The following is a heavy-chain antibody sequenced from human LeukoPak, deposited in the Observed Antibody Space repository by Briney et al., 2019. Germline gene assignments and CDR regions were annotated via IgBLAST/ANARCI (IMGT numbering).Heavy chain of an antibody. D-gene: IGHD3-22*01. Sequence: ASVRVSCTVSGYTLTELSMHWVRQAPGKGLEWMGGFDPEDGETIYAQKFQGRVTMPEDTSTDTAYMELSSLRSEDTAVYYCATPGELVVVNAFDYWGQGTLVTVSS. CDR2: FDPEDGET. J-gene: IGHJ4*02. CDR3: ATPGELVVVNAFDY. V-gene: IGHV1-24*01. CDR1: GYTLTELS.